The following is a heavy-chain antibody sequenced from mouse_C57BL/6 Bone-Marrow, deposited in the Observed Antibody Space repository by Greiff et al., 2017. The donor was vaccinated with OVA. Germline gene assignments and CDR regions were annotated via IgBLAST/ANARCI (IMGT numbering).Heavy chain of an antibody. J-gene: IGHJ1*03. CDR2: INPSNGGT. D-gene: IGHD1-1*01. Sequence: LQQPGTELVKPGASVKLSCKASGYTFTSYWMRWVKQRPGQGLEWIGNINPSNGGTNYNEKFKSKATLTVDKSSSTAYMQLSSLTSEDSAVYYCARNYGSSPSYWYFDVWGTGTTVTVSS. V-gene: IGHV1-53*01. CDR3: ARNYGSSPSYWYFDV. CDR1: GYTFTSYW.